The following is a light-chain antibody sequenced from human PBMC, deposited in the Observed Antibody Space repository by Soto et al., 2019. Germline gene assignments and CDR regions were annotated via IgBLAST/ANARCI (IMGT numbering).Light chain of an antibody. Sequence: EIVLTQSPGTLSLSPGERATLSCRASQSVSSSYLAWYQQKPGQAPRLLIYGASSRATGIPDRFSGSGSGTDFTLTISSLEPVDFPVYYCQQYGSSPPITFGQGTRLEIK. CDR1: QSVSSSY. CDR2: GAS. V-gene: IGKV3-20*01. J-gene: IGKJ5*01. CDR3: QQYGSSPPIT.